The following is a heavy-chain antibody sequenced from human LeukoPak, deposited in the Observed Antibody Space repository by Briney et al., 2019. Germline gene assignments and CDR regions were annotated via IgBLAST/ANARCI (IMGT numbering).Heavy chain of an antibody. CDR3: ARTLSTVTSRYFDY. D-gene: IGHD4-11*01. Sequence: SETLSLTCAVSGGSISSSSYYWGWIRQPPGKGLEWIGSIYYSGSTYYNPSLKSRVTISVDTSKNQFSLKLSSVTAADTAVYYCARTLSTVTSRYFDYWGQGTLVTVSS. V-gene: IGHV4-39*01. J-gene: IGHJ4*02. CDR2: IYYSGST. CDR1: GGSISSSSYY.